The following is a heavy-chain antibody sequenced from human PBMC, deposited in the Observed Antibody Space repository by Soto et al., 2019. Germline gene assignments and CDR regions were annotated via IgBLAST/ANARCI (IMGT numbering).Heavy chain of an antibody. Sequence: PGESLKISCKGSGYSFTSYWIGWVRRMSGKGLEWMGIIYPCDSDTRYSPSFQGQVTISADKSISTAYLQWSSLKASDTAMYYCARHGLYISSWYPTEGYYGMDVWGQGTTVTVSS. D-gene: IGHD6-13*01. CDR1: GYSFTSYW. CDR3: ARHGLYISSWYPTEGYYGMDV. J-gene: IGHJ6*02. CDR2: IYPCDSDT. V-gene: IGHV5-51*01.